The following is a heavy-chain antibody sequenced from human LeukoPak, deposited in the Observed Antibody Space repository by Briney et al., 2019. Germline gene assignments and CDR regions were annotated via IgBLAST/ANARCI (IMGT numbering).Heavy chain of an antibody. CDR1: GGSISSYY. Sequence: PSETLSLTCTVSGGSISSYYWSWIRLPPGKGLEWIGYIYYTGATYYNPSLKSRVTISLDTSKNQFSLKLSSVTAADTAVYYCARTPQKTVTTDYWGQGTLVTVSS. V-gene: IGHV4-59*12. CDR2: IYYTGAT. J-gene: IGHJ4*02. D-gene: IGHD4-11*01. CDR3: ARTPQKTVTTDY.